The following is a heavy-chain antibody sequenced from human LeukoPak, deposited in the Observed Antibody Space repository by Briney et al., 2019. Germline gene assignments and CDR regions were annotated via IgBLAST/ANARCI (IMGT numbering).Heavy chain of an antibody. CDR3: AKEGYSRGYYSYYYMDV. Sequence: GGSLRLSCAASGFTFSSYGMHWIRQAPGKGLEWVAVISYDGSNKYYADSVKGRFTISRDNSKNTLYVQMNSLRAEDTAVYYCAKEGYSRGYYSYYYMDVWGKGTTVTVSS. V-gene: IGHV3-30*18. J-gene: IGHJ6*03. CDR2: ISYDGSNK. D-gene: IGHD6-13*01. CDR1: GFTFSSYG.